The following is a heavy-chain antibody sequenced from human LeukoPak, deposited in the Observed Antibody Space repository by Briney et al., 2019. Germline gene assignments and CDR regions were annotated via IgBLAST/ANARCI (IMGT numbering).Heavy chain of an antibody. CDR1: GFTFSSYG. Sequence: GRSLRLSCAASGFTFSSYGMHWVRQAPGKGLEWVAVISYDGSNKYYADFVKGRFTISRDNSKNTLYLQMNSLRAEDTAVYYCAKFSRYSYGHYFDYWGQGTLVTVSS. V-gene: IGHV3-30*18. D-gene: IGHD5-18*01. CDR2: ISYDGSNK. CDR3: AKFSRYSYGHYFDY. J-gene: IGHJ4*02.